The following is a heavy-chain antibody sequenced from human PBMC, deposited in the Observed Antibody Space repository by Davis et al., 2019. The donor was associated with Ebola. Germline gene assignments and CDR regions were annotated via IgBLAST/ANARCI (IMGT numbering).Heavy chain of an antibody. CDR3: AKDSSSWYYFDDSGYPFDD. V-gene: IGHV1-18*01. D-gene: IGHD3-22*01. CDR1: GYTFTSYG. J-gene: IGHJ4*02. CDR2: ISGYSGDT. Sequence: ASVKVSCKTSGYTFTSYGICWLRQAPGQGLEWLGWISGYSGDTKYEQKVQDRVTLTTDTSTNTAYMELRSLKSDDTAVYYCAKDSSSWYYFDDSGYPFDDWGQGTLIIGSS.